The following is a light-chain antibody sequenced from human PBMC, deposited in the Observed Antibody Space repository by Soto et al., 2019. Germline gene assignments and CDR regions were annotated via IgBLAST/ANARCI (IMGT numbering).Light chain of an antibody. J-gene: IGKJ1*01. CDR2: GAS. CDR3: QQYGGSRWT. Sequence: EIVLTQSPGTLSLSPGERATLSCRASQSVSSTYLAWYQQKPGQAPRLLIYGASNRATVIPDRFSGSGSGTDFTLTISRLEPEDVAVYYCQQYGGSRWTFGQGTRVDI. V-gene: IGKV3-20*01. CDR1: QSVSSTY.